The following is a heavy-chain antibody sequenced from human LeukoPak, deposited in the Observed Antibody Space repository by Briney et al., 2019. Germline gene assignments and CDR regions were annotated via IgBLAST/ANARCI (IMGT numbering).Heavy chain of an antibody. V-gene: IGHV3-20*04. CDR3: ARDFKYCTGGVCYFTAVADY. CDR2: INWDASST. D-gene: IGHD2-8*02. CDR1: GFMFPDYG. J-gene: IGHJ4*02. Sequence: GGSLRLSCAASGFMFPDYGMNWVRQVPGKGLEWVSGINWDASSTNHADSVKGRFTISRDNAKNSLYLQMNTLRAEDAALYYCARDFKYCTGGVCYFTAVADYWGQGTLVTVSS.